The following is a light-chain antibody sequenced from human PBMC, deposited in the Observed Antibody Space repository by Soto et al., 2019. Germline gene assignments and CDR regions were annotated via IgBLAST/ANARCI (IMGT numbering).Light chain of an antibody. CDR1: SSDVGGYNY. Sequence: VLTQPASVSGSAGQSITISCTGTSSDVGGYNYVSWYQQYPGKAPKLMIYEVSNRPSGVSNRFSGSKSGNTASLTISGLQAEDEADYYCSSYTSSTARVFGSGTNVTVL. CDR2: EVS. CDR3: SSYTSSTARV. J-gene: IGLJ1*01. V-gene: IGLV2-14*01.